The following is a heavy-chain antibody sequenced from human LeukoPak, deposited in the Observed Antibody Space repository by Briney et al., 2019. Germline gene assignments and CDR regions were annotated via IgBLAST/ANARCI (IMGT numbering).Heavy chain of an antibody. CDR1: GFTFSSYA. D-gene: IGHD1-26*01. V-gene: IGHV3-23*01. J-gene: IGHJ4*02. Sequence: GGSLRLSCAASGFTFSSYAMNWVRQAPGKGLEWISAISGGGDITYYAGSVKGRFTISRDNSKNTLYLQVSSLRADDTAVYYCAKAHSGSFYSGIHWGQGTLVTVSS. CDR2: ISGGGDIT. CDR3: AKAHSGSFYSGIH.